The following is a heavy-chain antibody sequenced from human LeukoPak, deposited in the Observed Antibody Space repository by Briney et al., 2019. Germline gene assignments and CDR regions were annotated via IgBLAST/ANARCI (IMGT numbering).Heavy chain of an antibody. CDR1: GFTFSSYA. CDR3: AKDSRYSGNYKAFDN. V-gene: IGHV3-23*01. J-gene: IGHJ3*02. D-gene: IGHD1-26*01. Sequence: QAGGSLRLSCAAAGFTFSSYAMSWVRQARGKGLEWVSGISGSGSSTNYADSVKGRFTISRDNSKNTLYLQMNSLRAEDTAVFYCAKDSRYSGNYKAFDNWGPGTMVTVSS. CDR2: ISGSGSST.